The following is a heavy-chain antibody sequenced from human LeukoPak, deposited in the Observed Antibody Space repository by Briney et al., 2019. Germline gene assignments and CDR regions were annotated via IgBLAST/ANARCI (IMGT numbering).Heavy chain of an antibody. Sequence: TASETLSLTCTVSGGSISSGDYYWSWIRQPPGKGLEWIGYIYYRGSTYYNPSLKSRVTISVDTSKNQFSLKLSSVTAADTAVYYCARVQSRTYYDFWSGYPSAFDIWGQGTMVTVSS. D-gene: IGHD3-3*01. V-gene: IGHV4-30-4*08. J-gene: IGHJ3*02. CDR1: GGSISSGDYY. CDR2: IYYRGST. CDR3: ARVQSRTYYDFWSGYPSAFDI.